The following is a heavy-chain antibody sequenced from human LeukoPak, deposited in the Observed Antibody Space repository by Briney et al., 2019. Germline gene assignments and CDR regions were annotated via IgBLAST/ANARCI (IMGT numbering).Heavy chain of an antibody. CDR2: INPNSGGT. V-gene: IGHV1-2*02. CDR3: ARVLRHYGYGMDV. CDR1: GYTFTGYY. D-gene: IGHD4-17*01. J-gene: IGHJ6*02. Sequence: GASVKVSCKASGYTFTGYYMHWVRQAPGQGLEWMGWINPNSGGTNYAQKFQGRVTMTRDTSISTAYMELSGLRSDDTAVYYCARVLRHYGYGMDVWGQGTTVTVSS.